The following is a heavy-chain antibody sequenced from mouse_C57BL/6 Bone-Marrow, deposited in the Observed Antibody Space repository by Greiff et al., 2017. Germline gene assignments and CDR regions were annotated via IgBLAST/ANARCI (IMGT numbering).Heavy chain of an antibody. D-gene: IGHD3-1*01. J-gene: IGHJ2*01. Sequence: QVQLQQSGAELVKPGASVKMSCKASGYTFTSYWITWVKQRPGQGLEWIGDIYPTSGRTNYNEKFKSKAILTVDTSSNTAYMQLSSLTSEDSAVFYCAGSGPRGRGFDYWGQGTTLTVSS. V-gene: IGHV1-55*01. CDR3: AGSGPRGRGFDY. CDR2: IYPTSGRT. CDR1: GYTFTSYW.